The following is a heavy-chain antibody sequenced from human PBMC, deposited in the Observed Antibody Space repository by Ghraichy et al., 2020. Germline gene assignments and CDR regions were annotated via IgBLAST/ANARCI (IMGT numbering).Heavy chain of an antibody. Sequence: ETLSLTCTVSGGSISNYYWSWIRQPPGKGLEWIGYIYYSGSTNSNPSLKSRVTISVDTSKNQFSLKLSSVTAADTAVYYCARGHSSSWYYFDYWGQGTLVTVSS. CDR3: ARGHSSSWYYFDY. V-gene: IGHV4-59*01. CDR2: IYYSGST. CDR1: GGSISNYY. J-gene: IGHJ4*02. D-gene: IGHD6-13*01.